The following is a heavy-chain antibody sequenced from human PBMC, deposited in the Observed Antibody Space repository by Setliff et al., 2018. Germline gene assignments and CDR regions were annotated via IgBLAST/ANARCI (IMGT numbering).Heavy chain of an antibody. J-gene: IGHJ6*03. CDR3: AREQWLDPPGYYYMDV. Sequence: SETLSLTCTVSGGSISSYYWSWIRQPAGKGLEWIGSIYHSGSTYYNPSLKSRVTISMDTSKNQFSLKLNSVTAADMAVYYCAREQWLDPPGYYYMDVWAKGTTVTVSS. CDR1: GGSISSYY. CDR2: IYHSGST. V-gene: IGHV4-4*07. D-gene: IGHD6-19*01.